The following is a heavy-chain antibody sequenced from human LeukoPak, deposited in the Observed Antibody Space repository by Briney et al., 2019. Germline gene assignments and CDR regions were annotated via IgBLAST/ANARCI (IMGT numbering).Heavy chain of an antibody. J-gene: IGHJ6*02. V-gene: IGHV4-59*01. D-gene: IGHD3-16*01. CDR3: ARDVGEGDYYYGMDV. CDR1: GGAISSYY. Sequence: SETLSLTCTVSGGAISSYYWSWIRQPPGKGLEWIGYIYYSGSTNYNPSLKSRVTISVDTSKNQFSLKLSSVTAADTAVYYCARDVGEGDYYYGMDVWGQGTTVTVSS. CDR2: IYYSGST.